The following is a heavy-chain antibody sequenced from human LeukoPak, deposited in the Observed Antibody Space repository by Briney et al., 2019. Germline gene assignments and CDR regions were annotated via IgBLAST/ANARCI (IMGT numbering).Heavy chain of an antibody. V-gene: IGHV1-18*04. CDR3: ARAGSYYDFWSGYYSDY. D-gene: IGHD3-3*01. CDR1: GYTFTSYY. CDR2: ISAYNGNT. J-gene: IGHJ4*02. Sequence: ASVKVSCKASGYTFTSYYMHWVRQAPGQGLEWMGWISAYNGNTNYAQKLQGRVTMTTDTSTSTAYIELRSLRSDDTAVYYCARAGSYYDFWSGYYSDYWGQGTLVTVSS.